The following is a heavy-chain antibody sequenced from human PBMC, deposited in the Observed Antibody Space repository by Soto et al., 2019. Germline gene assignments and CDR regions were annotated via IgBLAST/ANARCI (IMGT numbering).Heavy chain of an antibody. Sequence: EVQLLDSGGGLVQPGGSLRLSCAASGFTFSSYAMTWVRQPPGKGLEWVSTISGSGDDTYYADSVKGRFTISRDNSKNTLHLQMNSLGAEDTAVYYCAKETHHYGDYLDYWGQGTQVTVSS. V-gene: IGHV3-23*01. CDR3: AKETHHYGDYLDY. CDR1: GFTFSSYA. D-gene: IGHD4-17*01. CDR2: ISGSGDDT. J-gene: IGHJ4*02.